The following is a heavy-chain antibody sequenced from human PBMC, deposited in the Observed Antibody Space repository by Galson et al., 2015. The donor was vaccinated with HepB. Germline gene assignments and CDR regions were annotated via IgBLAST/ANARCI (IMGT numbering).Heavy chain of an antibody. D-gene: IGHD3-3*01. CDR2: ISSSSSYI. CDR3: ARRPYRFLEWFRTDDYYYGMDV. CDR1: GFTFSSYS. Sequence: SLRLSCAASGFTFSSYSMNWVRQAPGKGLEWVSSISSSSSYIYYADSVKGRFAISRDNAKNSLYLQMNSLRAEDTAVYYCARRPYRFLEWFRTDDYYYGMDVWGQGTTVTVSS. V-gene: IGHV3-21*01. J-gene: IGHJ6*02.